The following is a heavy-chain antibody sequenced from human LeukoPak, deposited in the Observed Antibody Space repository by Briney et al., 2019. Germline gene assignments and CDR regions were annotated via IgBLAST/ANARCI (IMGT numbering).Heavy chain of an antibody. Sequence: GASVKVSCKASGYTFTSYAMNWVRQAPGQGLEWMGWISAYNGNTNYAQKLQGRVTMTTDTSTSTAYMELRSLRSDDTAVYYCARDQLRGYYYGSACAYWGQGTLVTVSS. V-gene: IGHV1-18*01. CDR2: ISAYNGNT. CDR1: GYTFTSYA. D-gene: IGHD3-10*01. CDR3: ARDQLRGYYYGSACAY. J-gene: IGHJ4*02.